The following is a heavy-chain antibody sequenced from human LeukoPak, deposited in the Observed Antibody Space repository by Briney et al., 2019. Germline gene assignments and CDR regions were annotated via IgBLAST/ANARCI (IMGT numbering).Heavy chain of an antibody. D-gene: IGHD4-17*01. CDR3: ARVPDYGDPYYYYYMDV. CDR1: GFTFSSYS. CDR2: ISSGSSTI. J-gene: IGHJ6*03. Sequence: GGSLRLSCAASGFTFSSYSMNWVRQAPGKGLEWVSYISSGSSTIYYADSVKGRFTISRDNAKNSLYLQMNSLRDEDTAVYYCARVPDYGDPYYYYYMDVWGKGTPVTVSS. V-gene: IGHV3-48*02.